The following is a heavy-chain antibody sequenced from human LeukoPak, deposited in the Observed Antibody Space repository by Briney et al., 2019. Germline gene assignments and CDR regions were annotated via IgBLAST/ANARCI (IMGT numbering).Heavy chain of an antibody. D-gene: IGHD3-10*01. CDR2: LYSGGDI. CDR1: GFTVSSNY. Sequence: GGSLRLSCAASGFTVSSNYMSWVRQAPGKGLEWVSILYSGGDIYYADSVKGRFTIPRDNSRNTLYLQMNTLRVEDSAVYYCARAVTYFYGSVTYDWFDPWGQGTLVTVSS. V-gene: IGHV3-53*01. J-gene: IGHJ5*02. CDR3: ARAVTYFYGSVTYDWFDP.